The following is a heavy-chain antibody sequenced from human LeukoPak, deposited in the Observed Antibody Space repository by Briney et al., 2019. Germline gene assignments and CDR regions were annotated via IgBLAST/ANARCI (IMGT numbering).Heavy chain of an antibody. CDR3: ARVRYYGSGSYPFFDY. CDR1: GYTFTGYY. J-gene: IGHJ4*02. V-gene: IGHV1-2*02. D-gene: IGHD3-10*01. Sequence: ASVKVSCKASGYTFTGYYIHWVRQAPGRGLEWMGWINPNSGATNYAQKFQGRVTMTRDTSISTAYMELSRLRSDDTAVYYCARVRYYGSGSYPFFDYWGQGTLVTVSS. CDR2: INPNSGAT.